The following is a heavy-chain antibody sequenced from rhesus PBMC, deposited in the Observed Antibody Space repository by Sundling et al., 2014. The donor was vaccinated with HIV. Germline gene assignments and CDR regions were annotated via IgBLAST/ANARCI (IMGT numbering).Heavy chain of an antibody. CDR3: ARGLYYNIWTGYPARFDV. CDR2: ISWDGHST. Sequence: EVQLVESGGGVVQPGGSLRLSCAASGFTFDDYAMHWVRQAPGKGLEWVSDISWDGHSTYYTDSVKGRFTISRDNAKNSLNLQMDSLRAEDTALYYCARGLYYNIWTGYPARFDVWGPGVLVTVSS. CDR1: GFTFDDYA. J-gene: IGHJ5-1*01. D-gene: IGHD3-3*01. V-gene: IGHV3-67*01.